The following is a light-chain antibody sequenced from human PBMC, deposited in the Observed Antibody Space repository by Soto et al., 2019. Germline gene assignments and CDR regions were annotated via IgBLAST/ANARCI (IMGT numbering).Light chain of an antibody. CDR3: QQYGSSPRFT. CDR2: ETS. CDR1: QRISSNY. J-gene: IGKJ3*01. Sequence: PGESATLSCGASQRISSNYVAWYQQKPGLAPRLLIYETSRRATGIPDRFSGSGSGTDFTLTISRLEPEDFAVYYCQQYGSSPRFTFGPGTKVDFK. V-gene: IGKV3D-20*01.